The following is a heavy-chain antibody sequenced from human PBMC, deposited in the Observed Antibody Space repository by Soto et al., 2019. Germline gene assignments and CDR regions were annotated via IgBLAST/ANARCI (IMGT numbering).Heavy chain of an antibody. J-gene: IGHJ5*02. CDR2: ISYDGSNK. CDR1: GFTFSSYG. D-gene: IGHD3-16*01. V-gene: IGHV3-30*18. CDR3: AKEGGPTFIPVLGDWFDP. Sequence: QVQLVESGGGVVQPGRSLRLSCAASGFTFSSYGMHWVRQAPGKGLEWVAVISYDGSNKYYADSVKGRFTISRDNSKRTLYLQMNSLGAEDTAVYYCAKEGGPTFIPVLGDWFDPWGQGTLVTVSS.